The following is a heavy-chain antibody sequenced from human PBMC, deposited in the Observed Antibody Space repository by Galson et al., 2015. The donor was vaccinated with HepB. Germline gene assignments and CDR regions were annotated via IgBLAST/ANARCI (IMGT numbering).Heavy chain of an antibody. CDR1: GFRISDDY. CDR3: ARDSGITGADDY. D-gene: IGHD1-14*01. CDR2: IYRNGLTI. J-gene: IGHJ4*02. Sequence: SLRLSCAASGFRISDDYLDWVRHAPGKGLEWVSYIYRNGLTIYYADSVKGRFTISRDNAKNSLYLQMNSLRAEDTAVYYCARDSGITGADDYWGQGTLVTVSS. V-gene: IGHV3-11*04.